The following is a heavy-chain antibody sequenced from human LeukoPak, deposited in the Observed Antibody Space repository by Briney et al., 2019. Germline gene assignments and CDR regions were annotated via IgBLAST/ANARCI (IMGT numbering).Heavy chain of an antibody. CDR1: GYTLTELS. D-gene: IGHD5-12*01. J-gene: IGHJ4*02. Sequence: ASVKVSCKVSGYTLTELSMHWVRQAPGKGLEWMGGFDPEDGETIYAQKFQGRVTMTEDTSTDTAYMELSSLRSEDTAVYYCATGVDIVAPRGGFDYWGQGTLVTVSS. V-gene: IGHV1-24*01. CDR3: ATGVDIVAPRGGFDY. CDR2: FDPEDGET.